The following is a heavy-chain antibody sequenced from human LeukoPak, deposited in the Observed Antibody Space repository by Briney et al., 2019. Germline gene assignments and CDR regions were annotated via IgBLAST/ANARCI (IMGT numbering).Heavy chain of an antibody. V-gene: IGHV3-53*01. D-gene: IGHD3-22*01. CDR3: ARDYYDSSGVQTGDY. CDR1: GITFTNFA. Sequence: GGSLRLSCAASGITFTNFAMSWVRQAPGKGLEWVSVIYSGGSTYYADSVKGRFTISRDNSKNTLYLQMNSLRAEDTAVYYCARDYYDSSGVQTGDYWGQGTLVTVSS. J-gene: IGHJ4*02. CDR2: IYSGGST.